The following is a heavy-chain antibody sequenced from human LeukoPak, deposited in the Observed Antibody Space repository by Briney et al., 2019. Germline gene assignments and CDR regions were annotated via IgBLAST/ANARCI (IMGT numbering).Heavy chain of an antibody. V-gene: IGHV1-18*04. CDR1: GYTFTNYG. CDR3: ARDLFPSFYYDSRGPIGY. Sequence: GASVRVSCKASGYTFTNYGITWVRQAPGQGLEWVGWISTHNVNTNYAQKFQGRVTMTTDASTSTAYMELRSLRSDDTAEYYCARDLFPSFYYDSRGPIGYWGQGALVTVSS. CDR2: ISTHNVNT. D-gene: IGHD3-22*01. J-gene: IGHJ4*02.